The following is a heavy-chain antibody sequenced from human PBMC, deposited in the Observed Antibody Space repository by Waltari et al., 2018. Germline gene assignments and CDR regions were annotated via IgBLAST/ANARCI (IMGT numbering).Heavy chain of an antibody. V-gene: IGHV3-64*01. J-gene: IGHJ6*03. CDR3: ARSPDQPDSLDYYMDV. CDR1: GFSFSIYA. Sequence: EVQLVESGGGLVQPGGSLRLSCAAYGFSFSIYAMHWVRQAPGKELEYVSAISSNGVSTYYANSMKGRLSISRDNSKNTLYLQMGSLRAEDMAVYYCARSPDQPDSLDYYMDVWGKGTTVTVSS. CDR2: ISSNGVST. D-gene: IGHD2-21*01.